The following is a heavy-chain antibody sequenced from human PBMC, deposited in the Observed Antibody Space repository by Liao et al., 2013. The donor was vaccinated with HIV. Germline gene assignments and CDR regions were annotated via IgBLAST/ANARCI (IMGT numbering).Heavy chain of an antibody. Sequence: QVQLQESGPGLVKPSETLSLTCTVSGGSISSYYWSWIRQPAGKGLEWIGRIYTSGSTNYNPSLKSRVTMSVDTSKNQFSLKLSSVTAADTAVYYCAREPLYPYYYYYYMDVWGKGTTVTVSS. CDR1: GGSISSYY. V-gene: IGHV4-4*07. J-gene: IGHJ6*03. D-gene: IGHD2-2*01. CDR2: IYTSGST. CDR3: AREPLYPYYYYYYMDV.